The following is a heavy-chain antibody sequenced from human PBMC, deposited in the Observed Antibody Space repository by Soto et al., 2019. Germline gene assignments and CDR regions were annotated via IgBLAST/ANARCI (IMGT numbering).Heavy chain of an antibody. Sequence: QVQLVQSGAEVKKPGASVTVSCKTSGYTFSNYGINWVRQAPGQGLEWMGWISGYNGNTNYAQTVQGRVTMTTDTSTGTVYMELRSLKSDDTAIYYCSRFIMVGGWFDPNYYHGMDVWGQGHTVTVSS. D-gene: IGHD6-19*01. CDR1: GYTFSNYG. V-gene: IGHV1-18*01. J-gene: IGHJ6*02. CDR3: SRFIMVGGWFDPNYYHGMDV. CDR2: ISGYNGNT.